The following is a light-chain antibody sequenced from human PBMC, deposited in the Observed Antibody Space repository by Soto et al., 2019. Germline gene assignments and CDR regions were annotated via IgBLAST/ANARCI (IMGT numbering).Light chain of an antibody. J-gene: IGLJ1*01. CDR2: GND. V-gene: IGLV1-40*01. CDR3: QSYDRSLSGSV. Sequence: QSVLTQPPSASGTPGQRVTISCSGSSSNVGSNTVSWYQQLPGAAPKLLIFGNDNRPSGVPDRFSGSRSGTSASLAITGLQAEDEADYYCQSYDRSLSGSVFGAGTKLTVL. CDR1: SSNVGSNT.